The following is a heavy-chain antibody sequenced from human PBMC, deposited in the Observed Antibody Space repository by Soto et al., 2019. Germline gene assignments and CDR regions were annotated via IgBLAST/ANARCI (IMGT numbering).Heavy chain of an antibody. Sequence: QLQLQESGSGLVKPSQTLSLTCAVSGGSISSGGYSWSWIRQPPGKGLEWIGYIYHSGSTYYNPSLESRVTIAVDRSKNQFSLELSSVTAADTAVYYCAAGGGLPRYYWGQGTLVTVSS. CDR3: AAGGGLPRYY. D-gene: IGHD5-12*01. CDR1: GGSISSGGYS. V-gene: IGHV4-30-2*01. CDR2: IYHSGST. J-gene: IGHJ4*02.